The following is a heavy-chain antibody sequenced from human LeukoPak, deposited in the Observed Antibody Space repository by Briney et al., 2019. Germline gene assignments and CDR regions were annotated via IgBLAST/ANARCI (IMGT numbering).Heavy chain of an antibody. Sequence: ASVKVSCKASGYTFTSYYMHWVGQAPGQGREWMGRINPSGGRTSYAQKFQGRVTMTRDTSTSTVYMELSSLRSEDTAVYYCARGPSPYGGNPGGDYYYGMDVWGQGTTVTVSS. D-gene: IGHD4-17*01. CDR1: GYTFTSYY. CDR2: INPSGGRT. V-gene: IGHV1-46*01. J-gene: IGHJ6*02. CDR3: ARGPSPYGGNPGGDYYYGMDV.